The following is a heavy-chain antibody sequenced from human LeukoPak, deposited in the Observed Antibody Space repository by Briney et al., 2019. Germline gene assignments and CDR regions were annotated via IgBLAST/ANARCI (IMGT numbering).Heavy chain of an antibody. Sequence: GGSLRLSCAASGFTFSSYSMNWVRQAPGKGLEWVSSISSSSSYIYYADSVKGRFTISRDNAKNSLYLQMNSLRAEDTAVYYCARAESSGWYWAPCGWFDPWGQGTLVTVSS. J-gene: IGHJ5*02. D-gene: IGHD6-19*01. CDR2: ISSSSSYI. CDR3: ARAESSGWYWAPCGWFDP. V-gene: IGHV3-21*01. CDR1: GFTFSSYS.